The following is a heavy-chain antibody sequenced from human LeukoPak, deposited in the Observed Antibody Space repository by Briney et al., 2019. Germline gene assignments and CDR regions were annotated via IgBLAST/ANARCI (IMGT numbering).Heavy chain of an antibody. Sequence: GSLRLSCAASGFTFKNAWMSWVRQAPGKGLEWIGQIKHSGSSDYNPSLKGRVTISVDTSKNQFSLRLTSVTAADTAVYYCARGLGAYGGNSFDSWGQGTLVTVSS. J-gene: IGHJ4*02. CDR3: ARGLGAYGGNSFDS. CDR2: IKHSGSS. V-gene: IGHV4-34*01. D-gene: IGHD4-23*01. CDR1: GFTFKNAW.